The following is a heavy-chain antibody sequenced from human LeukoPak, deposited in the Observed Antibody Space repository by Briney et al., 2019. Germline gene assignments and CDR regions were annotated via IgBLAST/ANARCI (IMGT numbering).Heavy chain of an antibody. V-gene: IGHV1-69*05. D-gene: IGHD5-24*01. Sequence: ASVKVSCKASGGTFSSYAISWVRQAPGQGLEWMGGIIPIFGTANYAQKFQGRVTMTRDTSASTVYMELSSLRSEDTAVYYCASVYKHGMDVWGQGTTVTVSS. CDR2: IIPIFGTA. CDR1: GGTFSSYA. CDR3: ASVYKHGMDV. J-gene: IGHJ6*02.